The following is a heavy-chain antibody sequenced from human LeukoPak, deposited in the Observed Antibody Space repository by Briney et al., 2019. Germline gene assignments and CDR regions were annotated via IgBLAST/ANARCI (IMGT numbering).Heavy chain of an antibody. V-gene: IGHV4-38-2*02. CDR2: IYHSGST. CDR1: GYSISSGYY. Sequence: SETLSLTCTVSGYSISSGYYWGWIRQPPGKGLEWIGSIYHSGSTYYNPSLKSRVTISVDTSKNQFSLKLSSVTAADTAVYYCASMYSSGWYPYYYYYMDVWGKGTTVTVSS. J-gene: IGHJ6*03. D-gene: IGHD6-19*01. CDR3: ASMYSSGWYPYYYYYMDV.